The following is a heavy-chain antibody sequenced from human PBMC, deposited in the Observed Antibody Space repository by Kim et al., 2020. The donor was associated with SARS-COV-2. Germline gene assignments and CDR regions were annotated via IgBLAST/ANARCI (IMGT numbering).Heavy chain of an antibody. CDR1: GGSISSSSYY. V-gene: IGHV4-39*01. D-gene: IGHD4-17*01. J-gene: IGHJ4*02. CDR3: ATIIYGGNSFDY. Sequence: SETLSLTCTVSGGSISSSSYYWGWIRQPPGNGLEWIGSIYYSGSTYYNPSLKSRVTISVDTSKNQFSLKLSSVTAADTAVYYCATIIYGGNSFDYWGQGTLVTVSS. CDR2: IYYSGST.